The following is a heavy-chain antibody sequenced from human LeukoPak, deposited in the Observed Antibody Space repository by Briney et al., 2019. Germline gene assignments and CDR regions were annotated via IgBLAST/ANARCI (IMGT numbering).Heavy chain of an antibody. J-gene: IGHJ4*02. CDR1: GYSFTTYW. Sequence: GESLKISCKGSGYSFTTYWIGWVRQMPGKGLEWMGIICPGDSNTIYSPSFQGQVTFSADKSISTAYLQWSSLKASDTAMYYCARHPRCSSSTSCPGDYWGQGTLVTVSS. CDR2: ICPGDSNT. D-gene: IGHD2-2*01. V-gene: IGHV5-51*01. CDR3: ARHPRCSSSTSCPGDY.